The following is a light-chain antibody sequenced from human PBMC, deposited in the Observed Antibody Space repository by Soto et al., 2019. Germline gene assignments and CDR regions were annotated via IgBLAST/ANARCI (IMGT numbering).Light chain of an antibody. CDR3: LQRSNWLALT. CDR2: DAS. CDR1: QSVGTY. V-gene: IGKV3-11*01. Sequence: EIVLTQSPATLSLSPGEGVALSCRASQSVGTYLAWFQQKPGQAPRLLIYDASNRATGVPARFSGSGSGTDFTLTISSLEPEDFAVYYCLQRSNWLALTFGGGTKVEIK. J-gene: IGKJ4*01.